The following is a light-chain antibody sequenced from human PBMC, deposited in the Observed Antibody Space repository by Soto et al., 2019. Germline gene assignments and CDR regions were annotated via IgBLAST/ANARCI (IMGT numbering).Light chain of an antibody. CDR1: QSISVW. CDR2: KAS. CDR3: QQLNSYPRT. J-gene: IGKJ1*01. Sequence: DIQMTQSPSTLSASVGDRVTITCRASQSISVWLAWYRQKAGKPPNLLIYKASTLASGVPSRFSGSGSGTDFTLTISSLQPEDFATYYCQQLNSYPRTFGQGTKVDIK. V-gene: IGKV1-5*03.